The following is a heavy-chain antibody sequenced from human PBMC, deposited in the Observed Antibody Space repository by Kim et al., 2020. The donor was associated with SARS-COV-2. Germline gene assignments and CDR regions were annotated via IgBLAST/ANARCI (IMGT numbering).Heavy chain of an antibody. V-gene: IGHV3-33*01. CDR3: ARAPFVVVPAAKGYGMDV. J-gene: IGHJ6*02. CDR1: GFTFSSYG. CDR2: IWYDGSNK. Sequence: GGSLRLSCAASGFTFSSYGMHWVRQAPGKGLEWVAVIWYDGSNKYYADSVKGRFTISRDNSKNTLYLQMNSLRAEDTAVYYCARAPFVVVPAAKGYGMDVWGQGTTVTVSS. D-gene: IGHD2-2*01.